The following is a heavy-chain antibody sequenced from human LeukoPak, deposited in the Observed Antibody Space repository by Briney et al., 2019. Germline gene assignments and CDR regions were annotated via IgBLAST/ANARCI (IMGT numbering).Heavy chain of an antibody. Sequence: ASVKVSCKASGYTFTSYGISWVRQAPGQGLEWMGWISAYNGNTNYAQKLQGRVTMTTDTSTSTAYMELRSLRSDDTAVYYCARERRITMVRGYMDVWGKGTTVTVSS. D-gene: IGHD3-10*01. V-gene: IGHV1-18*01. J-gene: IGHJ6*03. CDR3: ARERRITMVRGYMDV. CDR1: GYTFTSYG. CDR2: ISAYNGNT.